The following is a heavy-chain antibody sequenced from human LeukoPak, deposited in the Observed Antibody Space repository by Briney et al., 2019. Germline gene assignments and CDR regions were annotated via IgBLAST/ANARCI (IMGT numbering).Heavy chain of an antibody. CDR2: ISYDGGNK. Sequence: TGGSLRLSCAASGFTCSSYAMRWVRQAPGKGLEWVAVISYDGGNKYYADSVNGRFTISRDNSKNTLYLQMNSLRAEDTAVYYCARDMRIGYCSGGSCYGDVDHWGQGTRVTVSS. J-gene: IGHJ4*02. D-gene: IGHD2-15*01. V-gene: IGHV3-30-3*01. CDR1: GFTCSSYA. CDR3: ARDMRIGYCSGGSCYGDVDH.